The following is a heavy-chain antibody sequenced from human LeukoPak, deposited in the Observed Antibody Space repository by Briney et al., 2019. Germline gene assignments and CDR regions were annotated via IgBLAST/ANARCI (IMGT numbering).Heavy chain of an antibody. CDR3: ARGRALFD. CDR2: VSHSGST. D-gene: IGHD2-21*01. CDR1: GGSISSYY. J-gene: IGHJ4*02. Sequence: SETLSLTCTVSGGSISSYYWSWIRQPPGKGLEWIASVSHSGSTYYNPSLKSRVTISVDTSKNQFSLKLSSVTAADTAVYYCARGRALFDWGQGTLVTVSS. V-gene: IGHV4-59*12.